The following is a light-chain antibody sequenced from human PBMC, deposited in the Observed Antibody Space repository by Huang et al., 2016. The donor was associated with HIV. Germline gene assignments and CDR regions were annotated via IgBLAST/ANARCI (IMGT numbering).Light chain of an antibody. CDR3: RHYGATQWA. CDR1: QSLDKGF. V-gene: IGKV3-20*01. CDR2: DAS. J-gene: IGKJ1*01. Sequence: ELVLTQSPGTLSSSPGGAAVISCRASQSLDKGFLAWYRQKPGQAPELLSFDASKRPSVIPDRFGGRGSGTDFSLTINGLDPEDFAFYFCRHYGATQWAFGRGTRVEMK.